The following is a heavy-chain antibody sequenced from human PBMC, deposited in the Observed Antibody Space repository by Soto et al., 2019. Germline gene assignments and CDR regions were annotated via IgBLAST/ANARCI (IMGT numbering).Heavy chain of an antibody. D-gene: IGHD3-10*01. CDR2: ILHDGSNK. CDR1: GFTFSSYA. CDR3: ARDRVPDY. V-gene: IGHV3-30-3*01. J-gene: IGHJ4*02. Sequence: QVQLVESGGGVVQPGRSLRLSCAASGFTFSSYAMHWVRQAPGKGLEWVAVILHDGSNKYYADSVKGRFTISRDNSENTVYLQMNSLRAEDTAMYYCARDRVPDYWGQGTLVTVSS.